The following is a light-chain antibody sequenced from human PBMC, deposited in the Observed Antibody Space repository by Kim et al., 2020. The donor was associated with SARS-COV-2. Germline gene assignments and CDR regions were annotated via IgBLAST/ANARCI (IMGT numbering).Light chain of an antibody. J-gene: IGLJ3*02. CDR1: SGHSSYA. Sequence: ASVKLTCTLSSGHSSYAIAWHQQQAEKGPRYLMKLNSDGSHSKGDGIPARFSGSSSGAERYLTISSLQSEDEADYYCQTWGTGIRVFDGGTQLTVL. CDR2: LNSDGSH. V-gene: IGLV4-69*01. CDR3: QTWGTGIRV.